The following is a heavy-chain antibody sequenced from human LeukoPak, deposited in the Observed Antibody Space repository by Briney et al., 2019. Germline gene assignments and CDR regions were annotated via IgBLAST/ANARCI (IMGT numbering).Heavy chain of an antibody. Sequence: SETLSLTCAVYGGSFSGYYWSWIRQPPGKGLEWIGEINHSGSTNYNPSLKSRVTISVDTSKNQFSLKLSSVTAADTAVYYCARREQWLATGWGYWGQGTLVTVSS. CDR1: GGSFSGYY. D-gene: IGHD6-19*01. CDR3: ARREQWLATGWGY. CDR2: INHSGST. J-gene: IGHJ4*02. V-gene: IGHV4-34*01.